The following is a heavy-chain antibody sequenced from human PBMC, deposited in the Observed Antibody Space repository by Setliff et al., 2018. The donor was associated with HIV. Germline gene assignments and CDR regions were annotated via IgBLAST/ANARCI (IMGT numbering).Heavy chain of an antibody. CDR3: ARHDVVRGAIDN. V-gene: IGHV3-74*01. D-gene: IGHD3-10*01. CDR1: GLTFSSHW. J-gene: IGHJ4*02. CDR2: IENDASHT. Sequence: GGSLRLSCAASGLTFSSHWMHWVRQAPGKGLVWVSYIENDASHTIHADSVKGRFTISRDNAKNTLYVQMNSLRAEDTAVYYCARHDVVRGAIDNWGQGTLVTVSS.